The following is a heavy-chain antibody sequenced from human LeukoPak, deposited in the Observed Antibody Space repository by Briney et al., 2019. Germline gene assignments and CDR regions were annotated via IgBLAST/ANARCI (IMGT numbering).Heavy chain of an antibody. D-gene: IGHD3-16*01. J-gene: IGHJ4*02. V-gene: IGHV3-21*01. CDR2: ISSGSQSI. CDR3: ARDPYDYLEGDF. CDR1: GFTFTSYS. Sequence: GGSLRLSCAASGFTFTSYSLNWVRPAPGKGLEWVSYISSGSQSIYYADSVKGRFTISRDNAKNSLYLQMNSLRAEDTAVYYCARDPYDYLEGDFWGQGTLVTVSS.